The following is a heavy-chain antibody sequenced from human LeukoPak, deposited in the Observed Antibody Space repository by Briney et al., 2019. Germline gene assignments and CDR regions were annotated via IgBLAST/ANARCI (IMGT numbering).Heavy chain of an antibody. V-gene: IGHV3-64*01. J-gene: IGHJ4*02. CDR2: ISSNGGST. D-gene: IGHD3-22*01. CDR1: GFTFSTYA. Sequence: GGSLRLSCAASGFTFSTYAIHWVRQAPGKGLEYVSAISSNGGSTFYANSVKGRFIVSRDNSKNTLYLQMGSLRAEDLAVYYCARGSYDSSGYYATHFDYWGQGTLVTVSS. CDR3: ARGSYDSSGYYATHFDY.